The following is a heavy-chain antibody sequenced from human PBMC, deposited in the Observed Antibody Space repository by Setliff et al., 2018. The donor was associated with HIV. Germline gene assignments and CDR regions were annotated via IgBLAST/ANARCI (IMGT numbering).Heavy chain of an antibody. V-gene: IGHV3-13*01. Sequence: GGSLRLSCAASGFTFSSYDMHWVRQATGKNLEWVSGIGTAGDTYYPGSVKGRFTISRENAKNSLYLQMNSLRAGDTAVYYCARAHRSRVGASTMAFDIWGQGTMVTVSS. D-gene: IGHD1-26*01. CDR2: IGTAGDT. J-gene: IGHJ3*02. CDR3: ARAHRSRVGASTMAFDI. CDR1: GFTFSSYD.